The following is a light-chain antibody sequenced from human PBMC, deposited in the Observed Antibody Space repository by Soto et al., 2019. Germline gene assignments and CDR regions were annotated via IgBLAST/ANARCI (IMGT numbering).Light chain of an antibody. CDR2: GNS. Sequence: QLPSVSGAPGQRVTISCTGSSSNIGAGYDVHWYQQLPGTAPKLLIYGNSNRPSGVPDRFSGSKSGTSASLAITGLQAEDEADYYCQSYDSSLSGSVFGGGTKVTVL. CDR3: QSYDSSLSGSV. CDR1: SSNIGAGYD. J-gene: IGLJ3*02. V-gene: IGLV1-40*01.